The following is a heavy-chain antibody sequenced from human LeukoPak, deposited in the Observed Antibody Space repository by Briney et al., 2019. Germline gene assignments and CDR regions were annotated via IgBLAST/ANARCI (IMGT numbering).Heavy chain of an antibody. CDR3: ARNFITMVRGVIIPYHRAVGFDP. CDR1: GGSFSGYY. V-gene: IGHV4-34*01. D-gene: IGHD3-10*01. J-gene: IGHJ5*02. Sequence: SETLSLTCAVYGGSFSGYYWSWIRQPPGKGLEWIGEINHSGSTNYNPSLKSRVTISVDTSKNQFSLKLSSVTAADTAVYYCARNFITMVRGVIIPYHRAVGFDPWGQGTLVTVSS. CDR2: INHSGST.